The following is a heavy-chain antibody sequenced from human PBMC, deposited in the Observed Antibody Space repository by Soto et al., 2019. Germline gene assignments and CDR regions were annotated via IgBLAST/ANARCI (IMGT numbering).Heavy chain of an antibody. Sequence: EVQLVESGGGLIQPGGSLRLSCAASGFTVSSNYMNWVRQAPGKGLEWVSAIYSGDNTYYADSVKGRFTISRDNSKNTLYLQMNSLRVEDTAVYYCVKRQQLVRYSYGLDVWGQGTTVTVSS. CDR3: VKRQQLVRYSYGLDV. J-gene: IGHJ6*02. CDR1: GFTVSSNY. D-gene: IGHD6-13*01. V-gene: IGHV3-53*01. CDR2: IYSGDNT.